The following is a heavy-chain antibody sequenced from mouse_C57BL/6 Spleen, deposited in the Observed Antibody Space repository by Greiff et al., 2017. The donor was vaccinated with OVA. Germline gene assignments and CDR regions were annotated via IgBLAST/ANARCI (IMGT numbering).Heavy chain of an antibody. CDR3: ARNDGAMDY. Sequence: EVKLMESGGDLVKPGGSLKLSCAASGFTFSSYGMSWVRQTPDKRLEWVATISSGGSYTYYPDSVKGRFTISRDNAKNTLYLQMSSLKSEDTAMYYCARNDGAMDYGGQGTAVTVSS. CDR2: ISSGGSYT. CDR1: GFTFSSYG. J-gene: IGHJ4*01. V-gene: IGHV5-6*01. D-gene: IGHD2-12*01.